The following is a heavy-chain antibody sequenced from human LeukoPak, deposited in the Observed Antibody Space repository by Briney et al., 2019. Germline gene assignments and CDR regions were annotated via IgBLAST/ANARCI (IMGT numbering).Heavy chain of an antibody. J-gene: IGHJ4*02. V-gene: IGHV3-7*01. D-gene: IGHD3-22*01. CDR3: ARDLELVYYDSSGYDY. CDR2: IHEDGSDK. CDR1: GFTFSSYW. Sequence: GGSLRLSCVVSGFTFSSYWMNWVRQAPGKGLEWVANIHEDGSDKYYVDSVKGRFTISRDNAKNTLYLQMNSLRAEDTAVYYCARDLELVYYDSSGYDYWGQGTLSSSPQ.